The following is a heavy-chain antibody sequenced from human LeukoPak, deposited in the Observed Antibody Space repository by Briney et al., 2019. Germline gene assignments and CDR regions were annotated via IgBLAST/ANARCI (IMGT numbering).Heavy chain of an antibody. J-gene: IGHJ4*02. D-gene: IGHD5-18*01. Sequence: SETLSLTCTVSGGSISSSSYYWGWIRQPPGKGLEWIGSIYYSGSTYYNPSLKSRVTISVDTSKNQFSLKLSSVTAADTAVYYCARVVDTVVGEGSFDYWGQGTLVTVSS. CDR2: IYYSGST. CDR3: ARVVDTVVGEGSFDY. V-gene: IGHV4-39*07. CDR1: GGSISSSSYY.